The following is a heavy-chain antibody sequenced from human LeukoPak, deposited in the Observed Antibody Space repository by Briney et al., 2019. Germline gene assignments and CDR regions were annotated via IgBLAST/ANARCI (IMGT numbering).Heavy chain of an antibody. J-gene: IGHJ6*02. V-gene: IGHV6-1*01. CDR1: GDSVSSNSAA. D-gene: IGHD1-7*01. CDR3: ARVPYGTGTTAGYYYGMDV. Sequence: SQTLSLTCAISGDSVSSNSAAWNWIRQSPSRGLEWLGRTYYRSKWYNDYAVSVKSRITINPDTSKNQFSLQLNSVTPEDTAVYYCARVPYGTGTTAGYYYGMDVWGQGTTVTVSS. CDR2: TYYRSKWYN.